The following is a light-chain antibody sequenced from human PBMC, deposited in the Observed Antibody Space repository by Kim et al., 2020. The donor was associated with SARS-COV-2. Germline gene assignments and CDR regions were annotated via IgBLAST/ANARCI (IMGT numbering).Light chain of an antibody. J-gene: IGKJ4*01. Sequence: SPGERVTLSCRASQSVSSTYLAWYQQKPGQAPRLLIFGTSNRGTGVPDRFSGSGSGTDFTLTISRLEPEDFAVYYCHQYSSSPRTFGGGTKVEIK. CDR2: GTS. V-gene: IGKV3-20*01. CDR1: QSVSSTY. CDR3: HQYSSSPRT.